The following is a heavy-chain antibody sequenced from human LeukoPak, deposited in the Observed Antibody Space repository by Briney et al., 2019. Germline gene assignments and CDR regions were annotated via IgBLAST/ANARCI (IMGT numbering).Heavy chain of an antibody. CDR2: ISAYNGNT. D-gene: IGHD2-2*02. CDR1: GYTFTSYG. Sequence: ASVKVSCKASGYTFTSYGIGWVRQAPGQGLEWMGWISAYNGNTNYAQKLQGRVTMTTDTSTSTAYMELRSLRSDDTAVYYCARDIPFDCSSTSCYNPGAFDIWGQGTMVTVSS. CDR3: ARDIPFDCSSTSCYNPGAFDI. V-gene: IGHV1-18*01. J-gene: IGHJ3*02.